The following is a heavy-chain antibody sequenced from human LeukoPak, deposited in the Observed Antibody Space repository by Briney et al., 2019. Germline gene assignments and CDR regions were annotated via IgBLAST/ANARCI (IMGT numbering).Heavy chain of an antibody. J-gene: IGHJ4*02. D-gene: IGHD1-26*01. CDR2: IYGGGST. Sequence: PGGSLRLSCAASGLTVSSNYMTCVRQAPGKGLEWVSVIYGGGSTYYADSVKGRFTISRDNSKNTLYLQMNSLRAEDTAVYYCARSPGVGALDCWGQGTLVTVSS. CDR3: ARSPGVGALDC. V-gene: IGHV3-66*01. CDR1: GLTVSSNY.